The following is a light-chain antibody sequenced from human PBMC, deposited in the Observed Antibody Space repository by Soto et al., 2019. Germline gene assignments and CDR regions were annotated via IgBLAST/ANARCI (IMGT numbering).Light chain of an antibody. Sequence: DIVLTQSPDTLSLSPGERATLSCRASQSVSSYLSWYQQKPGQAPRLLIFVGSNRATGIPARFSGSGSGTDFTLTISSLEPEDFALYYCQQRGSWPLTFGGGTKVEIK. V-gene: IGKV3-11*01. CDR3: QQRGSWPLT. CDR2: VGS. CDR1: QSVSSY. J-gene: IGKJ4*01.